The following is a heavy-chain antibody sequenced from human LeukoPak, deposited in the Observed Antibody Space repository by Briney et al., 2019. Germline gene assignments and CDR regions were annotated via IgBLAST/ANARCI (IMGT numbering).Heavy chain of an antibody. CDR1: GDSISRYY. CDR2: IYNGGII. V-gene: IGHV4-4*07. D-gene: IGHD3-10*01. J-gene: IGHJ5*02. CDR3: ARDSGTTGEVKFDP. Sequence: PSETLSLTCTVSGDSISRYYWSWIRQPAGNGLEWIGRIYNGGIITYNPSLKSRVTMSIDTSNNQFSLRLRFVTAADTAVYYCARDSGTTGEVKFDPWGQGTLVTVSS.